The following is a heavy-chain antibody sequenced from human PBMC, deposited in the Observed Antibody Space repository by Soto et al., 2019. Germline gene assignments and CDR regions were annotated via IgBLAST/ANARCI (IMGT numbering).Heavy chain of an antibody. V-gene: IGHV1-2*02. D-gene: IGHD1-26*01. CDR1: GYTFSAYY. CDR2: INPSNEVT. Sequence: QVYLLQSGAEVKKVGASVTVSCKTSGYTFSAYYVHWARRAPGRGFQWLGWINPSNEVTTYSEFFQGRITMTRHTSTNTVHMELNRLTSADTAVYYCMRGAWGDSPIAYWGQGTQVTVSS. J-gene: IGHJ4*02. CDR3: MRGAWGDSPIAY.